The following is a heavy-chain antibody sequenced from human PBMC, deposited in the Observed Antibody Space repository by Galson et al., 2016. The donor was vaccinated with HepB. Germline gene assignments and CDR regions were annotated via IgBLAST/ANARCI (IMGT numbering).Heavy chain of an antibody. CDR2: ISAYNRNT. D-gene: IGHD2-21*01. Sequence: SVKVSCKASGYPFSSYGITWVRQAPGQGLEWMGWISAYNRNTNYAQKLQGRVTMTTDTSTSTAYMELRSLRSDDTAVYCCARKTYCGGDCYGGMDVWGQGTTVTVSS. CDR1: GYPFSSYG. V-gene: IGHV1-18*01. CDR3: ARKTYCGGDCYGGMDV. J-gene: IGHJ6*02.